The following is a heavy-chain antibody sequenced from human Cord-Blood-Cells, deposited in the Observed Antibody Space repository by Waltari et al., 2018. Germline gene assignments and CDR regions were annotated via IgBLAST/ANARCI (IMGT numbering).Heavy chain of an antibody. D-gene: IGHD5-12*01. V-gene: IGHV4-39*01. J-gene: IGHJ4*02. CDR2: IYYSGST. CDR3: ASLIVATIDY. Sequence: QLQLQESGPGLVKPSETLSLTCTVSGGSIRSSSYYWGWIRQPPGKGLEWIGSIYYSGSTYYNPSLKSRVTISVDTSKNQFSLKLSSVTAADTAVYYCASLIVATIDYWGQGTLVTVSS. CDR1: GGSIRSSSYY.